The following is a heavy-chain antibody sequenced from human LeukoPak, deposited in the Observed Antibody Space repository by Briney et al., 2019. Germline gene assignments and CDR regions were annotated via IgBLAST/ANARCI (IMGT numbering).Heavy chain of an antibody. CDR2: ISGGGGST. Sequence: PGGSLRLSCAASGFTFSSYAMSWVRQAPGKGLEWVSAISGGGGSTYYADSVKGRFTISRDNSKNTLYLQMNSLRAEDTAVYYCAKDSAYYYDSSGFDYWGQGTLVTVSS. V-gene: IGHV3-23*01. D-gene: IGHD3-22*01. CDR3: AKDSAYYYDSSGFDY. J-gene: IGHJ4*02. CDR1: GFTFSSYA.